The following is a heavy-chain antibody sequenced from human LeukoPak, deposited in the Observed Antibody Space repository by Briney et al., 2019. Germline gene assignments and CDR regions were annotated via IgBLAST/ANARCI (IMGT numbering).Heavy chain of an antibody. CDR3: ARDPLRRTFDY. Sequence: ASVKVSCKASGYXFTGYYIHWVRQAPGQGLEWMGWINPDSGGTNYAQKFQGRVTMTSDTSITTAYMDLSRLRSDDTAVYYCARDPLRRTFDYWGQGTLVTVSS. CDR2: INPDSGGT. D-gene: IGHD4-17*01. CDR1: GYXFTGYY. V-gene: IGHV1-2*02. J-gene: IGHJ4*02.